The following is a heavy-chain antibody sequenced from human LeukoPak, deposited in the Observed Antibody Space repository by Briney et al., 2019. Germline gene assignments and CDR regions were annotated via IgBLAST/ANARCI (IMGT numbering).Heavy chain of an antibody. CDR1: GFTFSSYG. Sequence: PGGSLRLSCAASGFTFSSYGMHWVRQAPGKGLEWVAFIRYDGSNKYYADSVKGRFTISRDNSKNTLYLQMNSLRAEDTAVYYCATNYGSGSPYGMDAWGQGTTVTVSS. V-gene: IGHV3-30*02. J-gene: IGHJ6*02. CDR3: ATNYGSGSPYGMDA. CDR2: IRYDGSNK. D-gene: IGHD3-10*01.